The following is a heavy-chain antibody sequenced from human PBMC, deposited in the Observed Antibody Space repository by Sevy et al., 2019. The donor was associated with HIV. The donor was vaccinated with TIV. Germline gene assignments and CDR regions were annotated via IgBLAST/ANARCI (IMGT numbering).Heavy chain of an antibody. CDR3: ARDLRGVIPYDY. D-gene: IGHD3-10*01. J-gene: IGHJ4*02. Sequence: GGSLRLSCAASGFTFSSYSMNWVRQAPGKGLDWVSSISSSSSYIYYADSVKGRFTISRDNAKNSLYLQMNSLRAEDTAVYYCARDLRGVIPYDYWGQGTLVTVSS. V-gene: IGHV3-21*01. CDR2: ISSSSSYI. CDR1: GFTFSSYS.